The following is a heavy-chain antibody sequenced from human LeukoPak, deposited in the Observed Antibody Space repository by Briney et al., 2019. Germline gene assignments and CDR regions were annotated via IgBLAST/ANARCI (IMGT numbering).Heavy chain of an antibody. J-gene: IGHJ6*02. CDR2: ISYDGSNK. D-gene: IGHD6-13*01. CDR3: ARVDGGSSWYSTGYYYYYGMDV. CDR1: GFTISSYA. Sequence: GRSLRLSCAASGFTISSYAMHWVRQAPGKGLEWVAVISYDGSNKYYADSVKGRFTISRDNSKNTLYLQMNSLRAEDTAVYYCARVDGGSSWYSTGYYYYYGMDVWGQGTTVTVSS. V-gene: IGHV3-30*04.